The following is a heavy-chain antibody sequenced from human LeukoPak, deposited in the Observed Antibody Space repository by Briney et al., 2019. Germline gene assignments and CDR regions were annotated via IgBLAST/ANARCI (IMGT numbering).Heavy chain of an antibody. Sequence: GGSLRLSCAGSGFTLSSYGMSWVRQAPGKGLEWVSRISNRGSSRDYAASVKGRFTISRDNSKNTLFLQMNSLRAEDTAVYYCARRAGAYSHPYDYWGQGTLVTVSS. CDR3: ARRAGAYSHPYDY. D-gene: IGHD4/OR15-4a*01. J-gene: IGHJ4*02. CDR1: GFTLSSYG. CDR2: ISNRGSSR. V-gene: IGHV3-23*01.